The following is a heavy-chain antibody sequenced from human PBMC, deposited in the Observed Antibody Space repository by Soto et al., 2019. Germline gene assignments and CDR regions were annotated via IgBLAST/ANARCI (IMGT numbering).Heavy chain of an antibody. J-gene: IGHJ6*02. CDR2: ISATNGNT. D-gene: IGHD2-15*01. V-gene: IGHV1-18*01. CDR3: ARVVQWCNGVYCYSSHYYGMDI. Sequence: QAQLVQSGAEVKKPGASVNISCKASGYKFSTYGITWVRQAPGQGLEWMGWISATNGNTNYAPKLQGRATMTVDPSAGSASLALSSLTSDDTATYFGARVVQWCNGVYCYSSHYYGMDIWGQGTPVAVSS. CDR1: GYKFSTYG.